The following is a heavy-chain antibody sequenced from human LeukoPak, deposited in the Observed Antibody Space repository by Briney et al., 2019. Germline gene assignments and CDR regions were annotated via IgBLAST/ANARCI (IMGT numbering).Heavy chain of an antibody. CDR2: IDNSGST. V-gene: IGHV4-59*01. CDR1: GGSISSSY. Sequence: KTSQTLSLTCTVSGGSISSSYWSWVRQPPGKGLEWIGYIDNSGSTNYNPSLKSRVTISLDTPKSQFSLKLSPVTAADTAVYYCARAPLYSGGSGWSIYYFYAMDVWGQGTTATVSS. CDR3: ARAPLYSGGSGWSIYYFYAMDV. D-gene: IGHD6-19*01. J-gene: IGHJ6*02.